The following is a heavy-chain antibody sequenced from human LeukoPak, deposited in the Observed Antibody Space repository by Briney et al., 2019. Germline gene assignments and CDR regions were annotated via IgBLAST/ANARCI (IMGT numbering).Heavy chain of an antibody. V-gene: IGHV3-23*01. Sequence: PSETLSLTCTVSGGSISSYYWSWVRQAPGKGLEWVSAISGSGGSTYYADSVKGRFTISRDNSKNTLYLQMNSLRAEDTAVYYCAETDYVWGSYRYEYFQHWGQGTLVTVSS. CDR1: GGSISSYY. J-gene: IGHJ1*01. CDR3: AETDYVWGSYRYEYFQH. D-gene: IGHD3-16*02. CDR2: ISGSGGST.